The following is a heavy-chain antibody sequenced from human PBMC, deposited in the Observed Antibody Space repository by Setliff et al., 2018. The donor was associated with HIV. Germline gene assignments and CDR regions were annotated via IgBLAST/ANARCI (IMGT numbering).Heavy chain of an antibody. J-gene: IGHJ4*02. CDR2: LFYNGNT. D-gene: IGHD6-19*01. Sequence: SDTLSLTCTVSGGSISNNSYYWGWVRQPPGKGLELIGNLFYNGNTYYNPSLKSRVTISVDTSKNQFSLKLSSVTAADTAIYFCARQFRYPNRAVAGVDYWGQGTLVTVSS. CDR3: ARQFRYPNRAVAGVDY. V-gene: IGHV4-39*01. CDR1: GGSISNNSYY.